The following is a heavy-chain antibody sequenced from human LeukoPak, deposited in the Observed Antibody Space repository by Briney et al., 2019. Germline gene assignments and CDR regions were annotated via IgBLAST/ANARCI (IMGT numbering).Heavy chain of an antibody. CDR3: AKDHKWWREYFYASGTYRGLFDY. D-gene: IGHD3-16*01. V-gene: IGHV3-30*18. Sequence: PGGSLRLSCAASGFTFSSYGMHWVRQAPGKGLEWVAVISYDGSTKQSADSVKGRFTMSRDNSKNTLYLQMNSLRAEDTAVYFCAKDHKWWREYFYASGTYRGLFDYWGQGTLVTVSS. J-gene: IGHJ4*02. CDR1: GFTFSSYG. CDR2: ISYDGSTK.